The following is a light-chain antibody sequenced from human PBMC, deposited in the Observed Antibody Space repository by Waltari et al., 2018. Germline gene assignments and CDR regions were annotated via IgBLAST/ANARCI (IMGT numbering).Light chain of an antibody. CDR2: EDN. V-gene: IGLV3-10*01. J-gene: IGLJ2*01. CDR3: YSTDSSGRYF. Sequence: SYELTQAPSVSVSPGQTARITCSGDALPNKYAYWYQQKSGQAPMLVMYEDNKRPSGIPERFSGSNSGTTVTLIISGAQVEDEGDYYCYSTDSSGRYFFGGGTKLTVL. CDR1: ALPNKY.